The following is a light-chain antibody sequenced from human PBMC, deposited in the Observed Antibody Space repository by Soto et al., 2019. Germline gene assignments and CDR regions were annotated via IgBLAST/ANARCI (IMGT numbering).Light chain of an antibody. V-gene: IGLV2-14*01. CDR1: SSDVGGYNH. CDR3: SSYTSSSTVV. J-gene: IGLJ2*01. CDR2: DVS. Sequence: QSALTQPASVSGSPGQSITISCTGTSSDVGGYNHVSWYQQHPGKAPKLMIYDVSNRPSGVSNRFSGSKSGTTASRTISGLQAEDDDDYYCSSYTSSSTVVFGGGTKLTVL.